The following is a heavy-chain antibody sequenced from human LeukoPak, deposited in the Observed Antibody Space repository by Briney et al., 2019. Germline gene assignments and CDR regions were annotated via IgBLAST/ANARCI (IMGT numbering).Heavy chain of an antibody. D-gene: IGHD6-6*01. J-gene: IGHJ3*02. CDR2: IYYSGST. V-gene: IGHV4-39*01. Sequence: SETLSLTCTVSGGSISSSSYYWGWIRQPPGKGLKWIGSIYYSGSTYYNPSLKSRVTITVDTSKNQFSLKLSSVTAADTAVYYCARHLPYSSSGHDAFDIWGQGTMVTVSS. CDR1: GGSISSSSYY. CDR3: ARHLPYSSSGHDAFDI.